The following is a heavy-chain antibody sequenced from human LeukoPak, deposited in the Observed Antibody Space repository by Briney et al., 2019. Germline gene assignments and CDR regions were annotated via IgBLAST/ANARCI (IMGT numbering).Heavy chain of an antibody. CDR1: GGSFSGYY. J-gene: IGHJ2*01. CDR3: AVSRSYWYFDL. V-gene: IGHV4-34*01. Sequence: SETLSLTCAVYGGSFSGYYWSWIRQPPGKGLEWIGEINHSGSTNYNPSLKSRVTISVDTSKNQFSLKLSSVTAADTAVYYCAVSRSYWYFDLWGRGTLVTVSS. CDR2: INHSGST.